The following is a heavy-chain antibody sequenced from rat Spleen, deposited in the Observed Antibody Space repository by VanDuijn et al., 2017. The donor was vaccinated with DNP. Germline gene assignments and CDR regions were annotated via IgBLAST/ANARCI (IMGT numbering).Heavy chain of an antibody. CDR1: GFTFSDYY. CDR2: ISYHGGNT. CDR3: ARGSGTYYWYFDF. V-gene: IGHV5-22*01. D-gene: IGHD5-1*01. Sequence: EVQLVESGGGLVQPGRSLKLSCAASGFTFSDYYMAWVRQAPTEGLECVAYISYHGGNTYYCDSVKGRFTISRDNAKRTLYLQMNSLRSEDTATYYCARGSGTYYWYFDFWGPGTMVTVSS. J-gene: IGHJ1*01.